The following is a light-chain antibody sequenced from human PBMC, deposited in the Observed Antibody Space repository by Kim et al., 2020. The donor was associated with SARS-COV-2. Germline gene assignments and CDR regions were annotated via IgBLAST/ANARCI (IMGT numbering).Light chain of an antibody. V-gene: IGLV3-19*01. J-gene: IGLJ2*01. CDR1: SLRSYY. Sequence: SSELTQDPAVSVALGQTVRITCQGDSLRSYYAIWYQQKPGQAPIPVIYGKNNRPSGIPDRFSGSSSGNTASLTITGTQAGDEADYYCNSRDSNDYVVFGG. CDR2: GKN. CDR3: NSRDSNDYVV.